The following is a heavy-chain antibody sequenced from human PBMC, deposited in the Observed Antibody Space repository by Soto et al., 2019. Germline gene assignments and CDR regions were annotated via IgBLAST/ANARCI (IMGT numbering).Heavy chain of an antibody. J-gene: IGHJ6*02. V-gene: IGHV3-23*01. CDR3: AKGLYCSSTSCYTPDYYYYYGMDV. CDR1: GFTFSSYS. D-gene: IGHD2-2*02. Sequence: LXLSCEASGFTFSSYSMSWVRQAPWKGLEWVSAISGSGGSTYYADSVKGRFTTSRDNSKNTLYLQMNSLRAEDTAVYYCAKGLYCSSTSCYTPDYYYYYGMDVWGQGTTVTVSS. CDR2: ISGSGGST.